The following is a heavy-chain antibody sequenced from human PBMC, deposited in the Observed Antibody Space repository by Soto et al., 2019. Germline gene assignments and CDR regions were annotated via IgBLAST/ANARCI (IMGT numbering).Heavy chain of an antibody. J-gene: IGHJ4*02. Sequence: EVHLVQSGGGLVQPGESLSLSCVASGFTFNDYAMHWVRQTPGKGLEWVAAISNRGSSAYYADSVKGRFTISRDKSTISLSLHLHTLRAEDTAVYFCSWAFCAADTCFACESWGQGTPVAVS. V-gene: IGHV3-23*04. D-gene: IGHD2-21*02. CDR3: SWAFCAADTCFACES. CDR2: ISNRGSSA. CDR1: GFTFNDYA.